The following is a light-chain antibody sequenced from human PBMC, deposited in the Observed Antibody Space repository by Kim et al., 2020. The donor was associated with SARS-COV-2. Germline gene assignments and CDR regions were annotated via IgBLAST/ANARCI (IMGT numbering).Light chain of an antibody. V-gene: IGLV3-19*01. CDR3: NSRDSNDNVV. CDR1: SLRSYY. J-gene: IGLJ2*01. CDR2: GKN. Sequence: SSELTQDPAVYVALGQTVRITCQGDSLRSYYATWYQQKPGQAPILVIYGKNNRPSGIPDRFSGSSSGNTASLTIPGTQAGDEADYYCNSRDSNDNVVFG.